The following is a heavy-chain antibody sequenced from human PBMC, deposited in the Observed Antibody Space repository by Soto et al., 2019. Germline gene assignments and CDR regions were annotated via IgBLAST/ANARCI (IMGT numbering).Heavy chain of an antibody. CDR1: GGSISSGGYY. CDR3: ARAGSGYDYFNAFDI. V-gene: IGHV4-31*03. D-gene: IGHD5-12*01. J-gene: IGHJ3*02. CDR2: IYYSGST. Sequence: SETLSLTCTVSGGSISSGGYYWSWIRQHPGKGLEWIGYIYYSGSTYYNPSLKSRVTISVDTSKNQFSLKLSSVTAADTAVYYCARAGSGYDYFNAFDIWGQGTMVTVSS.